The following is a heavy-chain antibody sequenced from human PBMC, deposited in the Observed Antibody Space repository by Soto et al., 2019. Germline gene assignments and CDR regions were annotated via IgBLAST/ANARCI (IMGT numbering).Heavy chain of an antibody. CDR2: IWYDGSNK. J-gene: IGHJ6*02. D-gene: IGHD6-13*01. CDR3: ARDSTAAGTYYYGMDV. Sequence: VQLVESGGGVVQPGRSLRLSCAASGFTFSSYGMHWVRQAPGKGLEWVAVIWYDGSNKYYADSVKGRFTISRDNSKNTLYLQMNSLRAEDTAVYYCARDSTAAGTYYYGMDVWGQGTTVTVSS. V-gene: IGHV3-33*01. CDR1: GFTFSSYG.